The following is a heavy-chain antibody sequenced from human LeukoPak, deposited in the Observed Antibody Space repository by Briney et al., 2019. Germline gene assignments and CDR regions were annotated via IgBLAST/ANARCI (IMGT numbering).Heavy chain of an antibody. Sequence: GGSLRLSCAPSGFTFSSYTIHWVRQAPGKGLEWVAVISYDGSNKYYADSVKGRFTISRDNSKNTLYLQMSSLRGEDTAVYYCARDLSLGYSYGYIEYWGQGTLVTVFS. J-gene: IGHJ4*02. CDR1: GFTFSSYT. D-gene: IGHD5-18*01. CDR3: ARDLSLGYSYGYIEY. CDR2: ISYDGSNK. V-gene: IGHV3-30-3*01.